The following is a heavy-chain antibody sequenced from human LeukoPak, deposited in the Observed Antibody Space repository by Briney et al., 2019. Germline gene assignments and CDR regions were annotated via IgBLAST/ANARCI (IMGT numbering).Heavy chain of an antibody. Sequence: SETLSLTCTVSGGSISSGSYNWGWIRQPPGKGLEWIGYIYYSGSTNYNPSLKSRVTISVDTSKNQFSLKLSSVTAADTAVYYCARDADSSGYYFDYWGQGTLVTVSS. CDR2: IYYSGST. D-gene: IGHD3-22*01. V-gene: IGHV4-61*01. J-gene: IGHJ4*02. CDR3: ARDADSSGYYFDY. CDR1: GGSISSGSYN.